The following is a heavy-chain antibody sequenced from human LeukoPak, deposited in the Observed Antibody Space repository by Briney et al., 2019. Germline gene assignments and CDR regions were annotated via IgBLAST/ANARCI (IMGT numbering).Heavy chain of an antibody. CDR2: ISGSGGST. V-gene: IGHV3-23*01. D-gene: IGHD2-15*01. Sequence: GGSLRLSCAASGFTFSSYAMSWVRQAPGKGLEWVSAISGSGGSTYYADSVKGRFTISRDNSKNTLYLKMNSLRAEDTAVYYCAKDKKDIVVVVAATPDYYFDYWGQGTLVTVSS. J-gene: IGHJ4*02. CDR3: AKDKKDIVVVVAATPDYYFDY. CDR1: GFTFSSYA.